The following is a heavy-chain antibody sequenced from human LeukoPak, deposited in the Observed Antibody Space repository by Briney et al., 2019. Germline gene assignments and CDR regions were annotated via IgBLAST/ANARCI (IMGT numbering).Heavy chain of an antibody. J-gene: IGHJ4*02. Sequence: GGSLRLSCAASGFTFSSYAMSWVRQAPGKGLEWVSVISTTGGTTYYADSVKGLFTISRDNSKNTLYLQMNSLRAEDTAVYYCARSPSWGPAAAGMRFDYWGQGTLVTVSS. CDR1: GFTFSSYA. CDR3: ARSPSWGPAAAGMRFDY. V-gene: IGHV3-23*01. CDR2: ISTTGGTT. D-gene: IGHD6-13*01.